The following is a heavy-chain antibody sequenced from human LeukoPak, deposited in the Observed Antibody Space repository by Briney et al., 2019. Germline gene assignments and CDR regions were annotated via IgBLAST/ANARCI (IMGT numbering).Heavy chain of an antibody. CDR3: ARVSGSGSYKSFDY. V-gene: IGHV3-21*04. CDR2: ISSSSSYI. D-gene: IGHD3-10*01. J-gene: IGHJ4*02. Sequence: GGSLRLSCAASGFTFTSYSMNWVRQAPGKGLEWVSSISSSSSYIYYADSVKGRFTISRDNSKNTLYLQMNSLRAEDTAVYYCARVSGSGSYKSFDYWGQGTLVTVSS. CDR1: GFTFTSYS.